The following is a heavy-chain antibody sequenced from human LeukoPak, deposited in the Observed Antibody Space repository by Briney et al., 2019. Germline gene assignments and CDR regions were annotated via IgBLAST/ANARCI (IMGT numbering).Heavy chain of an antibody. CDR3: ARVVVRRFDH. J-gene: IGHJ4*02. D-gene: IGHD2-21*01. CDR2: IGSSSSYM. Sequence: GGSLRLSCAASGFTFSSYTMNWVRQAPGKGLEWVSCIGSSSSYMYYAASVKGRFTISRDNAKNSLYLQMNSLRDEDTAVYYCARVVVRRFDHWGQGTLVTVSS. V-gene: IGHV3-21*01. CDR1: GFTFSSYT.